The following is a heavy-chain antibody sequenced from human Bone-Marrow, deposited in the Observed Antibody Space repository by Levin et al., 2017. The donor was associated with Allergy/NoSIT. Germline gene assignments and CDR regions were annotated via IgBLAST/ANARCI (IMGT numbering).Heavy chain of an antibody. CDR3: AKGGSKQVVDIGLS. J-gene: IGHJ5*02. CDR2: INPNTGDT. Sequence: ASVKVSCKGSGFTFIGYYIHWVRQAPGQGLQWMGRINPNTGDTASAQNFQGRITMTRDPSISTAYMELTRLTSDDTAVYYCAKGGSKQVVDIGLSWGQGTLVTVSS. V-gene: IGHV1-2*06. CDR1: GFTFIGYY. D-gene: IGHD6-6*01.